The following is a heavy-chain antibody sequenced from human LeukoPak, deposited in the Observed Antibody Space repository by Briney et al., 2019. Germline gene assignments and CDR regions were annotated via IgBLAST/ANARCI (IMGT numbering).Heavy chain of an antibody. Sequence: PGGSLRLSCAASGFTFSSYGMHWVRQAPGKGLEWVAFIRYDGSNKYYADSVKGRFTISRDNSKNTLYLQMNSLRAEDTAVYYCAKDHERWATGLIWSYMDVWGKGTTVTVSS. CDR1: GFTFSSYG. V-gene: IGHV3-30*02. CDR3: AKDHERWATGLIWSYMDV. D-gene: IGHD2-8*02. CDR2: IRYDGSNK. J-gene: IGHJ6*03.